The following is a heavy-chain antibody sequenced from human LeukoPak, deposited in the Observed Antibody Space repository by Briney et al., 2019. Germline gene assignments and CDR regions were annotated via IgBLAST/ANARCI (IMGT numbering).Heavy chain of an antibody. CDR2: IYYSGST. D-gene: IGHD2-2*01. V-gene: IGHV4-30-2*01. CDR3: ARERSTYAGAPENWFDP. CDR1: GGSISSDGYS. Sequence: SETLSLTCAVSGGSISSDGYSWSWIRQPPGKGLEWIGYIYYSGSTYYNPSLKSRVTISVDRSKTQFSLKLSSVTAADSAVYYCARERSTYAGAPENWFDPWGQGILVTVSS. J-gene: IGHJ5*02.